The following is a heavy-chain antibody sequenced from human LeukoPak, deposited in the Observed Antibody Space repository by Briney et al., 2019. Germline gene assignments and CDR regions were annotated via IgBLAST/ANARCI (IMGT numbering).Heavy chain of an antibody. Sequence: GGSLRLSCAASGFTFSSYAMHWVRQAPGKGLEWVAFIRYDGSNKYYADSVKGRFTISRDNAKNSLYLQMNSLRAEDTALYHCARDTIGYFDLWGRGTLVTVSS. D-gene: IGHD2-2*01. J-gene: IGHJ2*01. CDR2: IRYDGSNK. CDR1: GFTFSSYA. CDR3: ARDTIGYFDL. V-gene: IGHV3-30*02.